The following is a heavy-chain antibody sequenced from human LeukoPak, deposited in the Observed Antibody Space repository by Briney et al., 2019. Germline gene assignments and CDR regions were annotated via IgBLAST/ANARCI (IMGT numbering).Heavy chain of an antibody. J-gene: IGHJ4*02. Sequence: PGGSLRLSCAASGFTFDDYAMHWVRQAPGKGLEWVSGISWNSGSIGYADSVKGRFTISRDNAKNSLYLQMNSLRAEDTAVYYCARITMIVNWGQGTLVTVYS. CDR2: ISWNSGSI. CDR3: ARITMIVN. D-gene: IGHD3-22*01. V-gene: IGHV3-9*01. CDR1: GFTFDDYA.